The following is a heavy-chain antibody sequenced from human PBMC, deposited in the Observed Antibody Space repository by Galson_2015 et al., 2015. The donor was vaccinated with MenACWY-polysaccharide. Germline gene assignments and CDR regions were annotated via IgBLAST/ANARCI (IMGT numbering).Heavy chain of an antibody. J-gene: IGHJ6*01. Sequence: SLRLSCAASGFTFSGYAMHWVRQAPGKGLEWVGVISYDAINKYYADSVKGRFTISRDNSKYTLYLQMNSLRADDATVYYCARDYRDRISCSGMDVWGQGTTVTVSS. CDR3: ARDYRDRISCSGMDV. D-gene: IGHD3-16*02. CDR2: ISYDAINK. CDR1: GFTFSGYA. V-gene: IGHV3-30-3*01.